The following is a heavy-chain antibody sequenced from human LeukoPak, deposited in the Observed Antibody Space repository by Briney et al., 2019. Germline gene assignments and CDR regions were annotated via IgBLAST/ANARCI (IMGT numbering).Heavy chain of an antibody. V-gene: IGHV4-39*01. CDR2: IYYGGSS. Sequence: KASETLSLTCTVSGDSIGSSSYFWDWIRQPPGKGLEWIGSIYYGGSSYYNPSLKSRVTISVDTSKNQFSLKLSSVTAADTAVYYCARHRSGTYYRFDYWGQGTLVTVSS. J-gene: IGHJ4*02. CDR3: ARHRSGTYYRFDY. D-gene: IGHD1-26*01. CDR1: GDSIGSSSYF.